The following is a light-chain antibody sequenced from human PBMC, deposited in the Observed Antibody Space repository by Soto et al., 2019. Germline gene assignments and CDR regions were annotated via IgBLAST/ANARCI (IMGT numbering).Light chain of an antibody. J-gene: IGKJ1*01. CDR2: WAS. V-gene: IGKV4-1*01. CDR3: QQYYANPRT. CDR1: PSVFYRSNKKKY. Sequence: DIGMTQSPGSLAVSLGERATINCKSSPSVFYRSNKKKYLVWYQQKRGKPPKXLISWASTRESGVPERFSGSGSGTDFTLTISNLPAEDVEVYYCQQYYANPRTFGQGTKVDIK.